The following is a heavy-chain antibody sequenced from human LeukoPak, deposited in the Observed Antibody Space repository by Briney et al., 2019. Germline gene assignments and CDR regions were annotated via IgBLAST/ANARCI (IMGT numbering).Heavy chain of an antibody. CDR2: IYSGGST. D-gene: IGHD4-17*01. J-gene: IGHJ4*02. CDR1: GFTVSSNY. Sequence: GGSLRLSCAASGFTVSSNYMSWVRQAPGKGLEWVSVIYSGGSTYYADSVKGRFTISRDNSKNTLYLQMNSLGAEDTAVYYCANLDYGDFSYWGQGTLVTVSS. CDR3: ANLDYGDFSY. V-gene: IGHV3-53*01.